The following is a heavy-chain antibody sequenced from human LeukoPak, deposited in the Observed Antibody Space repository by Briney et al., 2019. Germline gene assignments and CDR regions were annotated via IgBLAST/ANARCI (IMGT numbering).Heavy chain of an antibody. CDR1: GYTFTSYG. J-gene: IGHJ4*02. D-gene: IGHD3-3*01. Sequence: ASVKVSCKASGYTFTSYGISWVRQAPGQGLEWLGWISAYNGNTNYAQKLQGRVTMTTDTSTSTAYMELRSLRSDDTAVYYCARDRSTIFGVVNSDYWGQGTLVTVSS. V-gene: IGHV1-18*01. CDR2: ISAYNGNT. CDR3: ARDRSTIFGVVNSDY.